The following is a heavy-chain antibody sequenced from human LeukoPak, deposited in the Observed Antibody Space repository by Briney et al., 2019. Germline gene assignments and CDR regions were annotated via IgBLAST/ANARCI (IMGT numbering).Heavy chain of an antibody. CDR2: INHSGST. CDR1: GGSFSGYY. D-gene: IGHD6-19*01. V-gene: IGHV4-34*01. Sequence: SETLSLTCAVYGGSFSGYYWSWIRQPPGKGLEWIGEINHSGSTNYNPSLKSLVTISVDTSKNQFSLKLSSVTAADTAVYYCARGAVAGTFLDYWGQGTLVTVSS. CDR3: ARGAVAGTFLDY. J-gene: IGHJ4*02.